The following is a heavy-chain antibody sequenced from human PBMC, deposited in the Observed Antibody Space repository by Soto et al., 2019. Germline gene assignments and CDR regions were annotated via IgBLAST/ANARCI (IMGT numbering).Heavy chain of an antibody. V-gene: IGHV4-59*01. D-gene: IGHD3-10*01. Sequence: QVQLQESGPGLVKPSETLSLTCTVSGGSISSYYWSWIRQPPGKGLEWIGYIYYSGSTNYNPSLKSRVTMSVDTSKNQFSLKLSSVTAADTAVYYCASALWFGEGGAYGMDVWGQGTTVTVSS. J-gene: IGHJ6*02. CDR3: ASALWFGEGGAYGMDV. CDR1: GGSISSYY. CDR2: IYYSGST.